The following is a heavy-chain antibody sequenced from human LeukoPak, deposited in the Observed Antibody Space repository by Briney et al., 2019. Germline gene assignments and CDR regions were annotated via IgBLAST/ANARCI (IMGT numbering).Heavy chain of an antibody. J-gene: IGHJ6*02. CDR3: AKDAKQQLVPDYYYGMDV. V-gene: IGHV3-43*02. D-gene: IGHD6-13*01. CDR2: ISGDGGST. Sequence: GGSLRLSCAAYGFTFDDYAMHWVRQAPGKGLEWVSRISGDGGSTYYADSVKGRFTISRDNSKNSLYLQMNSLRTEDTALYYCAKDAKQQLVPDYYYGMDVWGQGTTVSVSS. CDR1: GFTFDDYA.